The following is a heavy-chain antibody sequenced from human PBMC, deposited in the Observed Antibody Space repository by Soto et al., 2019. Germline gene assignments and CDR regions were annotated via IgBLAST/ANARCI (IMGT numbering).Heavy chain of an antibody. Sequence: GGSLTLSCAASAFTFSSYGMHWVRQAPGKGLEWVAVISYDGSNKYYADSVKGRFTISRDNAKNSLYLQMNSLRAEDTAVYYCARDPGSFDYWGQGTLVTVSS. V-gene: IGHV3-30*03. J-gene: IGHJ4*02. CDR3: ARDPGSFDY. CDR2: ISYDGSNK. CDR1: AFTFSSYG.